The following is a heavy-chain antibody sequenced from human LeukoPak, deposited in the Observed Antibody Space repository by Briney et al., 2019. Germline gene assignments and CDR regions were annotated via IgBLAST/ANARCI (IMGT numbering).Heavy chain of an antibody. V-gene: IGHV1-2*02. CDR2: INPNSGGT. D-gene: IGHD3-3*01. Sequence: ASVKVSCKASGYTFTGYYMHWVRQAPGQGLEWMGWINPNSGGTNYAQKFQGRVTMTRDTSISTAYMELSRLRSDDTAVYYCAREIFGVVIIEGRWFDPWGQGTLVTVSS. CDR1: GYTFTGYY. CDR3: AREIFGVVIIEGRWFDP. J-gene: IGHJ5*02.